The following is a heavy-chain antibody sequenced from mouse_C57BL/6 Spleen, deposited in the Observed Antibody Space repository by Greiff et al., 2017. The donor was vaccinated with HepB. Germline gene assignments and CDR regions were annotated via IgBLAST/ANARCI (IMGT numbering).Heavy chain of an antibody. J-gene: IGHJ2*01. D-gene: IGHD4-1*01. V-gene: IGHV5-16*01. CDR3: ARDRGLGLYFDY. CDR2: INYDGSST. Sequence: EVKLVESEGGLVQPGSSMKLSCTASGFTFSDYYMAWVRQVPEKGLEWVANINYDGSSTYYLDSLKSRFIISRDNAKNILYLQMSSLKSEDTATYYCARDRGLGLYFDYWGQGTTLTVSS. CDR1: GFTFSDYY.